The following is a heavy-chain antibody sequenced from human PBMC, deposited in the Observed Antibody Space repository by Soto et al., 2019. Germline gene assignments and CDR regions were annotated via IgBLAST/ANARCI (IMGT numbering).Heavy chain of an antibody. J-gene: IGHJ5*02. D-gene: IGHD5-12*01. CDR3: ARDIDIVATSNWFDP. CDR2: ISAYNGNT. CDR1: GYTFTSNG. Sequence: ASVKVSCKASGYTFTSNGIRWVRQAPGQGLEWMGWISAYNGNTNYAQKLQGRVTMTTDTSTSTAYMELRSLRSDDTAVYYCARDIDIVATSNWFDPWGQGTLVTVSS. V-gene: IGHV1-18*01.